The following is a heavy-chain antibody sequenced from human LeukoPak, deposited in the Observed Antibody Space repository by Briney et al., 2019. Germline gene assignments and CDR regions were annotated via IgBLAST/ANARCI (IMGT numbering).Heavy chain of an antibody. D-gene: IGHD1-26*01. J-gene: IGHJ5*02. CDR1: GYTFTSYD. V-gene: IGHV1-8*01. Sequence: GASVKVSCKASGYTFTSYDINWVRQATGQGLEWMGWMNPNSGNTGYAQKFQGRVTMTRNTSISTAYMELSSLRSEDTAVYYCARATSGRRTRRDNWFDPWGQGTLVTVSS. CDR3: ARATSGRRTRRDNWFDP. CDR2: MNPNSGNT.